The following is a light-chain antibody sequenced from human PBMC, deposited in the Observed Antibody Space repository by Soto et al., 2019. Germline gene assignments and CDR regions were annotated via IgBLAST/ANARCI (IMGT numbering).Light chain of an antibody. CDR3: QSYDSNLGGSI. J-gene: IGLJ2*01. Sequence: QSVLTQPPSVSGAPGQRVTISCTGSYSNIGAGYDVHWYQQLPGTAPKLLIYANTNRPSGVPDRISASKSGTSASLAITGLQAEDEADYYCQSYDSNLGGSIFGGGTKLTVL. V-gene: IGLV1-40*01. CDR2: ANT. CDR1: YSNIGAGYD.